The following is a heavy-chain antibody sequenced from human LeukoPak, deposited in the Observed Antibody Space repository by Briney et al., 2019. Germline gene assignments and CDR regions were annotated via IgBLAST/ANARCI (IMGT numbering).Heavy chain of an antibody. V-gene: IGHV3-23*01. CDR1: GFTFSSYA. Sequence: PGGSLRLSCAASGFTFSSYAMSWVRQAPGKGLEWVSAISGSGGSTYYADSVKGRFTISRDNSKNTLYLQMNSLRAEDTAVYYCARWTTYYYYYMDVWGKGTTVTVSS. CDR3: ARWTTYYYYYMDV. D-gene: IGHD1-14*01. J-gene: IGHJ6*03. CDR2: ISGSGGST.